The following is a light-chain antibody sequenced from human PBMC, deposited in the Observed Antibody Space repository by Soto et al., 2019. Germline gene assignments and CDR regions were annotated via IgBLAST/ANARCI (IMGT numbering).Light chain of an antibody. J-gene: IGKJ5*01. CDR1: QSVSSY. CDR3: QQRSSCPHV. V-gene: IGKV3-11*01. Sequence: DIVLTQSPASLSSSVGDRATLSCRASQSVSSYLAWYHQKPGQAPKLLIYAASNMHNGVPARFSGSGSGTDFTLTISSLEPEDFAVYYCQQRSSCPHVFGPGTRLDIK. CDR2: AAS.